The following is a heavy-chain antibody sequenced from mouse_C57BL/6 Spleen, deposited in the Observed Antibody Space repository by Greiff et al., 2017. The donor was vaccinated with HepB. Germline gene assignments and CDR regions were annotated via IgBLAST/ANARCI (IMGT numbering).Heavy chain of an antibody. CDR2: IWGVGST. V-gene: IGHV2-6*01. J-gene: IGHJ4*01. CDR3: ARSSIYYDYAYAMDY. D-gene: IGHD2-4*01. Sequence: VKLQESGPGLVAPSQSLSITCTVSGFSLTSYGVDWVRQSPGKGLEWLGVIWGVGSTNYNSALKSRLSISKDNSKSQVFLKMNSLQTDDTAMYYCARSSIYYDYAYAMDYWGQGTSVTVSS. CDR1: GFSLTSYG.